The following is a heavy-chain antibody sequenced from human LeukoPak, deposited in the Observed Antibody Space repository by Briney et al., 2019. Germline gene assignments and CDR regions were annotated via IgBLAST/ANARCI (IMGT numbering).Heavy chain of an antibody. CDR2: IYPGDSDT. V-gene: IGHV5-51*01. CDR1: GYSFTNYW. CDR3: ARVGPMVRAVITWFDP. Sequence: GESLKISCKGSGYSFTNYWIAWVRQMPGEGLEWMGIIYPGDSDTRYSPSFQGQVTISVDKSISTAYLQWSSPKASDTAMYYCARVGPMVRAVITWFDPWGQGTLVTVSS. J-gene: IGHJ5*02. D-gene: IGHD3-10*01.